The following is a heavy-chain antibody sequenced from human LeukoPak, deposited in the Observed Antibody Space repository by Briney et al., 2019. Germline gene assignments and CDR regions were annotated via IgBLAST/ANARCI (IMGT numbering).Heavy chain of an antibody. V-gene: IGHV3-15*01. CDR1: GFTFSDAW. CDR3: TTVGSTSKTYYVDH. CDR2: IKSKTDDGTT. J-gene: IGHJ4*02. Sequence: PGGSLRLSCAASGFTFSDAWMNWVRQAPGKGLEWVGLIKSKTDDGTTDYAAPVKGRFTISRDDSKNTVYPQTNNLKTEDTAVYYCTTVGSTSKTYYVDHWGQGSLVTVSS. D-gene: IGHD1-26*01.